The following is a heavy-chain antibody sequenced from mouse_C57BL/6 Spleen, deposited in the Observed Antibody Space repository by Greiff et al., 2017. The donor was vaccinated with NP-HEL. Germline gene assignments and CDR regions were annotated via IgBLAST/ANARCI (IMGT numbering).Heavy chain of an antibody. Sequence: QVQLQQPGAELVRPGSSVKLSCKASGYTFTSYWMDWVKQRPGQGLEWIGNIYPSDSETHYNQKFKDKATLTVDKSSSTAYMQLSSLTSEDSAVYYCARRPIYYGNYYYAMDYWGQGTSVTVSS. CDR3: ARRPIYYGNYYYAMDY. J-gene: IGHJ4*01. CDR2: IYPSDSET. V-gene: IGHV1-61*01. D-gene: IGHD2-1*01. CDR1: GYTFTSYW.